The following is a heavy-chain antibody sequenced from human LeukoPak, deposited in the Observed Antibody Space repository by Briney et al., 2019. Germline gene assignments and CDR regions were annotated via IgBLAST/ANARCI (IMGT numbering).Heavy chain of an antibody. D-gene: IGHD5-24*01. CDR2: IYYSGST. V-gene: IGHV4-59*01. J-gene: IGHJ3*02. Sequence: SETLSLTCTVSGGSISSYYWSWIRLPPGKGLEWIGYIYYSGSTNYNPSLKSRVTISVDTSKNQFSLKLSSVTAADTAVYYCASNRDGYTPGAFDIWGQGTMVTVSS. CDR3: ASNRDGYTPGAFDI. CDR1: GGSISSYY.